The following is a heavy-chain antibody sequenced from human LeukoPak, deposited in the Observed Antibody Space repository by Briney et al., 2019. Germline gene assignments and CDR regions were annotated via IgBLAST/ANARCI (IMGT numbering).Heavy chain of an antibody. D-gene: IGHD1-26*01. V-gene: IGHV3-33*01. Sequence: GGSLRLSCAASGFTFSSYGMHWVRQAPGKGLEWVAVIWYDGSNKYYADSVRGRFTISRDNSKNTLYLQMNSLRAEDTAVYYCARSGSYESSDAFDIWGQGTMVTVSS. CDR3: ARSGSYESSDAFDI. J-gene: IGHJ3*02. CDR1: GFTFSSYG. CDR2: IWYDGSNK.